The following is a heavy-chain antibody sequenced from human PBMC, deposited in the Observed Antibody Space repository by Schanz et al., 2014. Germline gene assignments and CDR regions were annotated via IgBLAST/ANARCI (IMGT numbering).Heavy chain of an antibody. CDR3: ARDGEAAAGCDD. CDR1: GYTVSALA. Sequence: QVQLLQSGSEVKKPGASVKVSCEISGYTVSALAMHWVRQAPGKGLEWLGGFDVEDGETIYAQKFQGRVTMTEDTSTETAYMELSGLRSGDTAVYYCARDGEAAAGCDDWGQGTLVTVSA. J-gene: IGHJ4*02. V-gene: IGHV1-24*01. D-gene: IGHD6-13*01. CDR2: FDVEDGET.